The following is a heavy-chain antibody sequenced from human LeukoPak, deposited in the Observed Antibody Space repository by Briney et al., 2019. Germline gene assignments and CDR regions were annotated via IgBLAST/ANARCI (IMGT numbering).Heavy chain of an antibody. CDR2: INAGNGNT. D-gene: IGHD3-10*01. V-gene: IGHV1-3*01. Sequence: ASVKVSCKASGYTFTSYGISWVRQAPGQRLEWMGWINAGNGNTKYSQKFQGRVTITRDTSASTVYMELSSLRSEDTAVYSCARGGGSSWFDSWGQGTLVTVSS. CDR1: GYTFTSYG. CDR3: ARGGGSSWFDS. J-gene: IGHJ5*01.